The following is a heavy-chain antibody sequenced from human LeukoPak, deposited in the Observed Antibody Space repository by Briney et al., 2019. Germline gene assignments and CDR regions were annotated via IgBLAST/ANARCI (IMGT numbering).Heavy chain of an antibody. J-gene: IGHJ5*02. CDR1: GYTLTELS. Sequence: ASVKVSCKVSGYTLTELSMHWVRQAPGKGLEWMGGFDPEDGETIYAQKFQGRVTMTEDTSTDTAYMELSSLRSEDTAVYYCATITIFNEPSWFDPWGQGTLVTVSS. D-gene: IGHD3-3*01. CDR2: FDPEDGET. CDR3: ATITIFNEPSWFDP. V-gene: IGHV1-24*01.